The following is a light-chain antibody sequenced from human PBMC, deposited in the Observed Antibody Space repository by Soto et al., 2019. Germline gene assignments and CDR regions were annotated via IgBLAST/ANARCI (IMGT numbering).Light chain of an antibody. CDR2: GAT. CDR3: QQYGGSSRV. V-gene: IGKV3-20*01. CDR1: HSVTSDY. Sequence: ESGWTPSPGTLSLSPGERATPSCRASHSVTSDYLAWYQQKPGQAPRLLIYGATKRATGIPDRFSGSGSGTDFTLTISRLEAEDFAVYYCQQYGGSSRVFGQGTKVDI. J-gene: IGKJ1*01.